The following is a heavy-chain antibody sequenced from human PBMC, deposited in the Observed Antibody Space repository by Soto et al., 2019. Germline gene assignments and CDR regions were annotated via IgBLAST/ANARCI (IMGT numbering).Heavy chain of an antibody. CDR3: ARATMVRGAEFDS. CDR2: ISSSSSTI. D-gene: IGHD3-10*01. J-gene: IGHJ4*02. V-gene: IGHV3-48*01. Sequence: EVQLVESGGGLVQPGGSLRLSCAASGFTFSSYSMNWVRQAPGKGLEWVSYISSSSSTIYYADSVKGRFTISRDNAKNSLYLQRNSLRAEDTAVYYCARATMVRGAEFDSWGQGTLVTVSS. CDR1: GFTFSSYS.